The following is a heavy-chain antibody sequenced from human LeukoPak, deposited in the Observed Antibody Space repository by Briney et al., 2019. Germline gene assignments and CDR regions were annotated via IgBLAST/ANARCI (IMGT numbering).Heavy chain of an antibody. V-gene: IGHV3-23*01. CDR3: AKDIYYDSSGYYLD. D-gene: IGHD3-22*01. J-gene: IGHJ4*02. CDR1: GFTFSSYA. CDR2: ISGSGGST. Sequence: GGSLRLSCAASGFTFSSYAMSWVRQAPGKGLEWVSAISGSGGSTYYADSVKGRFTISRDNSKNTLYLQMNSLRAEDTAVYYCAKDIYYDSSGYYLDWGQGTLVTVSS.